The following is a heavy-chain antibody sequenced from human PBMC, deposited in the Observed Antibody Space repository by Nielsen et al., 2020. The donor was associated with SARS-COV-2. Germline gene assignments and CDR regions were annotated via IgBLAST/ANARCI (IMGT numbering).Heavy chain of an antibody. Sequence: GSLKLSCTVSGGSISSSSFYWGWIRQPPGKGLEWIGSIYYSGNTYYNPPLKSRVTISVDTSKNQFSLKLSSVTAADTAVYYCARDGMDYYGSGNLFDYWGQGTLVTVSS. CDR1: GGSISSSSFY. CDR2: IYYSGNT. V-gene: IGHV4-39*07. J-gene: IGHJ4*02. D-gene: IGHD3-10*01. CDR3: ARDGMDYYGSGNLFDY.